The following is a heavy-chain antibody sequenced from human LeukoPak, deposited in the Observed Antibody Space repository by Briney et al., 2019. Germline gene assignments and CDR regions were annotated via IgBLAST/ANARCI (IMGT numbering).Heavy chain of an antibody. D-gene: IGHD1-26*01. V-gene: IGHV1-18*01. CDR3: ARGRIVGATVPTLIEY. J-gene: IGHJ4*02. CDR1: GYTFTSYG. CDR2: ISAYNGNT. Sequence: ASVKVSCKASGYTFTSYGISWVRQAPGQGLEWMGWISAYNGNTNYAQKLQGRVTMTTDTSTSTAYMELRSLRSDDTAVYYCARGRIVGATVPTLIEYWGQGTLVTVSS.